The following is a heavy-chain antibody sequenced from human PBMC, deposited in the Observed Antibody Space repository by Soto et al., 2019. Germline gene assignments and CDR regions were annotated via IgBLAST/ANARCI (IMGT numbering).Heavy chain of an antibody. Sequence: SETLSLTCAVYGGSFSGYYWSWIRQPPGKGLEWIGEINHSGSTNYNPSLKSRVTISVDTSKNQFSLKLSSVTAADSAVYYCARASPRITIFGVVIWVDWFDPWGQGTLVTVSS. CDR2: INHSGST. J-gene: IGHJ5*02. D-gene: IGHD3-3*01. CDR3: ARASPRITIFGVVIWVDWFDP. V-gene: IGHV4-34*01. CDR1: GGSFSGYY.